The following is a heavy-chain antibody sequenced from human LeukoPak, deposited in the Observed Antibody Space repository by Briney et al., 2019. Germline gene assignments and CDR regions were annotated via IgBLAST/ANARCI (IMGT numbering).Heavy chain of an antibody. J-gene: IGHJ4*02. D-gene: IGHD2-15*01. Sequence: GRSLRLSCAASGFTFSSSGMHWVRQAPGKGLEWVAVIWSDGSKGYYADSVKGRFSISRDNSRNTVYVQMNSLRAEDTAIYYCARVFCTGGSCYGPFDYWGQGTLVTVSS. CDR3: ARVFCTGGSCYGPFDY. V-gene: IGHV3-33*01. CDR1: GFTFSSSG. CDR2: IWSDGSKG.